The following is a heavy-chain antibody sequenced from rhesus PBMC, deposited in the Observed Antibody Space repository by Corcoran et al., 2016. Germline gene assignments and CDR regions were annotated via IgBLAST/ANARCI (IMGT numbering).Heavy chain of an antibody. Sequence: EVQLVQSGAEVKRPGESLKISCKTSGYSFTSYWFSWVGQMPGKGPEWMGAIDPSVSDTRDSPSFQGQVTISADKSISTAYLQWSSLKASDTATYYCAKLDSGNSRRYNSLDVWGRGVLVTVSS. CDR1: GYSFTSYW. CDR3: AKLDSGNSRRYNSLDV. D-gene: IGHD1-44*01. V-gene: IGHV5-20*02. CDR2: IDPSVSDT. J-gene: IGHJ5-2*02.